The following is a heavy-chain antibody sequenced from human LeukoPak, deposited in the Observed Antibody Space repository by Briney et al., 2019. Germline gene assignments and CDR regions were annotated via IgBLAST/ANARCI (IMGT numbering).Heavy chain of an antibody. CDR1: GYTFTNYD. V-gene: IGHV1-8*03. J-gene: IGHJ4*02. D-gene: IGHD4/OR15-4a*01. Sequence: ASVKVSCKASGYTFTNYDINWVRQATGQGLEWMGWMNPNSGNTGYAQKFQGRVTITRNTSISTAYMELSSLRSADTAVYYCARRAGAYSHPYDYWGQGTLVTVSS. CDR2: MNPNSGNT. CDR3: ARRAGAYSHPYDY.